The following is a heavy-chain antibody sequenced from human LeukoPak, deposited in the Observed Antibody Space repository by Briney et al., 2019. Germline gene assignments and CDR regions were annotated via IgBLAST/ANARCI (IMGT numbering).Heavy chain of an antibody. CDR2: ISAYNDNT. V-gene: IGHV1-18*01. CDR1: GYTFTNFG. D-gene: IGHD1-26*01. CDR3: ARDGTTTDDY. Sequence: ASVKVSCKASGYTFTNFGISWVRQAPGQGLEWMGWISAYNDNTNYAQEFQGRVTMTTDTSTSTAYMELRSLRSDDTAVYYCARDGTTTDDYWGQGTLVTVSS. J-gene: IGHJ4*02.